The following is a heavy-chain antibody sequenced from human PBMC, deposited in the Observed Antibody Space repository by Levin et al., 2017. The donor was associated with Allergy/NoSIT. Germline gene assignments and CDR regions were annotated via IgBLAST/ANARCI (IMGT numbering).Heavy chain of an antibody. CDR2: LFPDGTA. CDR1: GFDVSNTY. J-gene: IGHJ4*02. Sequence: GGSLRLSCAVLGFDVSNTYISWVRQAPVKGLEWVSLLFPDGTAYYAASVKGRFTVSRGNSASTVDLQMSSLGGDDTAVYYCARDGSGYGELDFWGQGTLVTVSS. CDR3: ARDGSGYGELDF. V-gene: IGHV3-53*01. D-gene: IGHD5-12*01.